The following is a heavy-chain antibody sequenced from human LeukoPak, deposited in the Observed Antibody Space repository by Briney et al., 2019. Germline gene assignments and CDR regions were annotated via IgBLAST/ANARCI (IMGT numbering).Heavy chain of an antibody. D-gene: IGHD3-10*01. CDR3: ARDYYGSGSFSGH. Sequence: ASVKVSCKASGYTFTDYYMHWLRQAPGQGLGWMGWINPKSGDTNYAQKFQGRVTMTRDTSISTAYMELSRLTSDDTAVYYCARDYYGSGSFSGHWGQGTLATVSS. CDR2: INPKSGDT. J-gene: IGHJ4*02. V-gene: IGHV1-2*02. CDR1: GYTFTDYY.